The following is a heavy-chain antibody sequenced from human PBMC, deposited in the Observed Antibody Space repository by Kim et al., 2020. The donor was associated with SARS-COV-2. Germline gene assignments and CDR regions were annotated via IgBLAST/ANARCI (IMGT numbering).Heavy chain of an antibody. CDR2: INHSGST. Sequence: SETLSLTCAVYGGSFSGYYWSWIRQPPGKGLEWIGEINHSGSTNYNPSLKSRVTISVDTSKNQFSLKLSSVTAADTAVYYCARGLSAYEIQLWPTRQLAAYFDYWGQGTLVTVSS. D-gene: IGHD5-18*01. CDR1: GGSFSGYY. V-gene: IGHV4-34*01. CDR3: ARGLSAYEIQLWPTRQLAAYFDY. J-gene: IGHJ4*02.